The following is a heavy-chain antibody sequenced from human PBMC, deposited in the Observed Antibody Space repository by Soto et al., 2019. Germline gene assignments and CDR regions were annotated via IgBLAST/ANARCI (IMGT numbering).Heavy chain of an antibody. CDR1: GGTFSSYA. D-gene: IGHD6-6*01. Sequence: QVQLVQSGAEVKKPGSSVKVSCKASGGTFSSYAMNWVRQAPGQGLEWVGGIIPLFRTANYAQKFQGRVTITADEPTSTAYMELSSLRSEDTAVYYCARARSLDISASGRVWFDAWGQGTLVTVSS. J-gene: IGHJ5*02. V-gene: IGHV1-69*01. CDR2: IIPLFRTA. CDR3: ARARSLDISASGRVWFDA.